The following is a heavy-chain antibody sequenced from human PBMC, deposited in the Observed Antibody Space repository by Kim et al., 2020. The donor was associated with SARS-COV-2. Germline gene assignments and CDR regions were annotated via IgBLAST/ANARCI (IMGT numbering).Heavy chain of an antibody. V-gene: IGHV5-51*01. CDR2: IYPSDSDT. CDR3: ARCSGEYCYSGGYAFDI. Sequence: GESLKISCQGSGYRFTKFWIAWVRQTPGKALEWMGIIYPSDSDTRYNPSFQGQVSISVDQSITTAYLQWKNLEASDTAMYYCARCSGEYCYSGGYAFDIWGQGTMVTVSS. J-gene: IGHJ3*02. CDR1: GYRFTKFW. D-gene: IGHD2-15*01.